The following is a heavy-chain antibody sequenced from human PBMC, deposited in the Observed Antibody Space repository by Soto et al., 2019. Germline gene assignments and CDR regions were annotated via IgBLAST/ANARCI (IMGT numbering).Heavy chain of an antibody. CDR1: GFTFTSSA. V-gene: IGHV1-58*01. D-gene: IGHD3-3*01. Sequence: SVKVSCKASGFTFTSSAVQWVRQARGQRLEWIGWIVVGSGNTNYAQKFQERVTITRDMSTSTAYMELSSLRSEDTAVYYCAALDFWSGYYRDQFDYWGQGTLVTVSS. CDR2: IVVGSGNT. CDR3: AALDFWSGYYRDQFDY. J-gene: IGHJ4*02.